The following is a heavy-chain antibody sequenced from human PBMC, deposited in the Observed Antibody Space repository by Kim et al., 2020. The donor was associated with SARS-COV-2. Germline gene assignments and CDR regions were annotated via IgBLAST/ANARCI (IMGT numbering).Heavy chain of an antibody. J-gene: IGHJ6*02. CDR3: VRGQSLAGQILYYYGMEV. V-gene: IGHV3-11*01. Sequence: GGSLRLSCAASGFIFSNYFMSWIRQAPGKGLEWVSYISTSGETIYYADSMKGRFTISRDNAKNSVYLQMNNLRADDTAVYYCVRGQSLAGQILYYYGMEVWGQGTTVTVSS. CDR2: ISTSGETI. CDR1: GFIFSNYF.